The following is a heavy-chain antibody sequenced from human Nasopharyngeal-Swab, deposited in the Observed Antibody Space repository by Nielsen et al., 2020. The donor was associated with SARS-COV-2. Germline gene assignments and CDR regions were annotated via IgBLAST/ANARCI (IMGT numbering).Heavy chain of an antibody. CDR2: ISSSGSTI. D-gene: IGHD4/OR15-4a*01. Sequence: GEAMKISWAASGFTFSSYSRNWVRQARGKGLEWVSSISSSGSTIYYADSVKGRFTISRDYAKNSLYLQMNSLRAEDTAVYYCARGLWSSLRLLGGMDVWGQGTTVTVSS. CDR1: GFTFSSYS. V-gene: IGHV3-48*04. J-gene: IGHJ6*02. CDR3: ARGLWSSLRLLGGMDV.